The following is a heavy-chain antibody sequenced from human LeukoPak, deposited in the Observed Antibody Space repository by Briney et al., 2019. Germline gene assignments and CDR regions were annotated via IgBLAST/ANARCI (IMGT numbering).Heavy chain of an antibody. CDR1: GFTFSSYA. V-gene: IGHV3-23*01. J-gene: IGHJ3*02. D-gene: IGHD3-22*01. Sequence: PGGSLRLSCAASGFTFSSYAMSWVRQAPGKGLEWVSAISGSGGSTYYADSVKGRFTISRDNSKNTLYLQMNSLRAEDTAVYYCAKGDSSGYYGYDAFDIWGQGTMVTVSS. CDR3: AKGDSSGYYGYDAFDI. CDR2: ISGSGGST.